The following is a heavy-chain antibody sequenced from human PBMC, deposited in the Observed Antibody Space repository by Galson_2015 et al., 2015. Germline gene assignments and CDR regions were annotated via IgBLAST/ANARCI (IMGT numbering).Heavy chain of an antibody. D-gene: IGHD2-21*02. CDR3: AKDRRAVVMSAIDY. J-gene: IGHJ4*02. CDR2: LSHTGSSI. V-gene: IGHV3-23*01. CDR1: GFTFSSSA. Sequence: LSCAASGFTFSSSAMNRVRQAPGKGLEWVSALSHTGSSIYYADSVKGRFTISRDNSKNTLYLHLNSLRADDTAVYYCAKDRRAVVMSAIDYWGQGTQVTVSS.